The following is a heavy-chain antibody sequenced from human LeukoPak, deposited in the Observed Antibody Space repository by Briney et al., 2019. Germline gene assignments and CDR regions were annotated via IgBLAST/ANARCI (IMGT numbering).Heavy chain of an antibody. Sequence: SETLSLTCAVYGGSFSGYYWSWIRQPPGKGLEWIGEINHSGSTNYDPSLKSRVTISVDTSKNQFSLKLSSVTAADTAVYYCARVRDTAMAPPGYFDYWGQGTLVTVSS. D-gene: IGHD5-18*01. CDR1: GGSFSGYY. V-gene: IGHV4-34*01. CDR3: ARVRDTAMAPPGYFDY. J-gene: IGHJ4*02. CDR2: INHSGST.